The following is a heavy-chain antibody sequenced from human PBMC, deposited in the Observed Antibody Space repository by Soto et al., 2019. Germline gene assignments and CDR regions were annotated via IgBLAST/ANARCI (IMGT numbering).Heavy chain of an antibody. CDR3: AKDASSRAFDY. V-gene: IGHV3-9*01. CDR2: ISWNSGSI. D-gene: IGHD6-6*01. J-gene: IGHJ4*02. Sequence: EVQLVESGGGLVQPGRSLRLSCAASGFTFDDYAMHWVRQAPGKGLEWVSGISWNSGSIGYADSVKGRFTISRDNAKNSLYLQMNCLRAEDTALYYCAKDASSRAFDYWGQGTLVTVS. CDR1: GFTFDDYA.